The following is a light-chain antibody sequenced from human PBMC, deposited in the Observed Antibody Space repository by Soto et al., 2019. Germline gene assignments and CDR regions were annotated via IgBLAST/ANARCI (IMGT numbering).Light chain of an antibody. Sequence: DIVMTQSPDSLAVSLGERATISCKSSQRVSLSSTSKNYLAWYHQKPGQPPKLLIYWASARESGVTDRFSGSGSETDFPLTISSLQAEDVGIYYCQQYSGPPRTFGQGTKVEIK. CDR2: WAS. CDR3: QQYSGPPRT. J-gene: IGKJ1*01. CDR1: QRVSLSSTSKNY. V-gene: IGKV4-1*01.